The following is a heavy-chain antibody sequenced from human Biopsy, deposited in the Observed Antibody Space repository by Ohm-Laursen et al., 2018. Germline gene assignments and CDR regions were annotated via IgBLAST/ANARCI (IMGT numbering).Heavy chain of an antibody. Sequence: ALSLTCTVSGGSISGSSWSWIRQAPGKGLEWIGYNSYSRDTNYNPSLKSRITISVDTSKNQFSLKLTSVTAADTAVYYCAKHGSGWTGDDAFHIWGQGTMVTVSS. CDR3: AKHGSGWTGDDAFHI. V-gene: IGHV4-59*08. CDR1: GGSISGSS. D-gene: IGHD6-19*01. CDR2: NSYSRDT. J-gene: IGHJ3*02.